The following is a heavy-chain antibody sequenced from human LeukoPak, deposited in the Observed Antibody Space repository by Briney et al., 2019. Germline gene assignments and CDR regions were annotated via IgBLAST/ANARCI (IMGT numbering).Heavy chain of an antibody. CDR1: GGTFSSYG. V-gene: IGHV1-69*05. CDR3: AKERLIKSGPLKYYYYYYMDL. J-gene: IGHJ6*03. Sequence: SVKVSCKGSGGTFSSYGISWVRQAPGQGLEWMGGIIPIFGTANYAQKFQGRATITTDESTSTAYMELSSLRSEGTAVYYCAKERLIKSGPLKYYYYYYMDLWGKGTTVTVSS. CDR2: IIPIFGTA. D-gene: IGHD3-10*01.